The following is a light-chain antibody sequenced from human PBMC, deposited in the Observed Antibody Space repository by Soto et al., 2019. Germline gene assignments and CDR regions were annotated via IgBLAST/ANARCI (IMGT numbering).Light chain of an antibody. Sequence: IQMTQSPSTLSASVGDRVTITCRASQSITNWLAWYQQKPGKAPKLLMYKASSLESGVPSRFRGSGSGTEFTLTISSLQPDDFATYYCQQYNSYSPTFGQGTKVDIK. CDR2: KAS. CDR1: QSITNW. V-gene: IGKV1-5*03. CDR3: QQYNSYSPT. J-gene: IGKJ1*01.